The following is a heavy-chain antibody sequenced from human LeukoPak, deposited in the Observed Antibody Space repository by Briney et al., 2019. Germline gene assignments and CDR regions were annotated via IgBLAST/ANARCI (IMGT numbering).Heavy chain of an antibody. CDR3: ASDGSNSAWYKY. CDR1: GGSISSGGYY. Sequence: PSETLSLTCTVSGGSISSGGYYWSWIRQPPGKGLEWIGSISPSGSIYYNPSLKSRVIISGDTSKNQFSLKLSSVTAADTAVYCCASDGSNSAWYKYWGPGTLVTVSS. V-gene: IGHV4-39*07. D-gene: IGHD6-19*01. J-gene: IGHJ4*02. CDR2: ISPSGSI.